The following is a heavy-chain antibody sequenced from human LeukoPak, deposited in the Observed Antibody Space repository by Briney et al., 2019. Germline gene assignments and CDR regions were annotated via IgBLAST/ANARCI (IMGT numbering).Heavy chain of an antibody. J-gene: IGHJ4*02. CDR3: ARVKRLAVAGPNFYYFDY. Sequence: PSETLSLTCTVSGGSISSGDYYWSWIRQPPGTGLEWIGYIYYSGSTYYNPSLKSRVTISVDTSKNQFSLKLSSVTAADTAVYYCARVKRLAVAGPNFYYFDYWGQGTLVTVSS. CDR1: GGSISSGDYY. D-gene: IGHD6-19*01. CDR2: IYYSGST. V-gene: IGHV4-30-4*02.